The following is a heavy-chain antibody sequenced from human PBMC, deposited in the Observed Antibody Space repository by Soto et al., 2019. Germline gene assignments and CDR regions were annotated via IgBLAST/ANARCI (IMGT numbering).Heavy chain of an antibody. J-gene: IGHJ6*03. CDR3: AKGPHSASGCYCMDV. CDR1: GFTLSTYD. Sequence: GGSLRLSCAAPGFTLSTYDMHWVRQATGKGLEWVAALSYAGDTYYPGSVKGRFTVSRESAKNSLYLQMNSLTAGDTAVYYCAKGPHSASGCYCMDVWGKGTTVSVSS. V-gene: IGHV3-13*01. D-gene: IGHD3-10*01. CDR2: LSYAGDT.